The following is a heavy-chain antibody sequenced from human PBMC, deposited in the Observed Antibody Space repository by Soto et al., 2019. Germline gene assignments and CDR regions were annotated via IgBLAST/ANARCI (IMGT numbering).Heavy chain of an antibody. CDR3: AREGCSGGVCYSGYQLGIDY. Sequence: QVQLKESGPGLVKPSETLSLTCTVSGGSVVSGYYYWSWIRQPPGKGLEWIGNMYYSGTTNYNPSRKSRVTITEDTSKTQFPPMLSSVTAADTAVYYCAREGCSGGVCYSGYQLGIDYWGQGTLVSVAS. J-gene: IGHJ4*02. CDR1: GGSVVSGYYY. CDR2: MYYSGTT. D-gene: IGHD2-15*01. V-gene: IGHV4-61*01.